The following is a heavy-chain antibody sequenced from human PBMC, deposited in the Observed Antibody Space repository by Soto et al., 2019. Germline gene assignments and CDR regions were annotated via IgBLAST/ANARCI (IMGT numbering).Heavy chain of an antibody. CDR1: GYTFTGSS. J-gene: IGHJ4*02. V-gene: IGHV1-2*02. CDR2: INPNSGGT. Sequence: QVQLVQSGAEVKKPGASVNVSCEASGYTFTGSSIHWVRQAPGQGLEWMGYINPNSGGTIFAQKFQGRVTMTRDTSISTAYMELSRVASDVTAVYYCARDLTGDPNYWGQGTLVTVSS. D-gene: IGHD7-27*01. CDR3: ARDLTGDPNY.